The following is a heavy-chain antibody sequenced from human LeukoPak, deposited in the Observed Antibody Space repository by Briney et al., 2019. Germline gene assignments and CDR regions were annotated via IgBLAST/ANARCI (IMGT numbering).Heavy chain of an antibody. V-gene: IGHV5-51*01. D-gene: IGHD3-10*01. CDR3: VRDLYGSGSQSDY. CDR1: GYSFTNYW. J-gene: IGHJ4*02. CDR2: IYPGDSDT. Sequence: GESLKISCKGSGYSFTNYWIGWVRQMPGKGLEWMGIIYPGDSDTRYSPSFQGQVTISADKSISTAYLQWSSLKASDTAMYYCVRDLYGSGSQSDYWGQGTLVTVSS.